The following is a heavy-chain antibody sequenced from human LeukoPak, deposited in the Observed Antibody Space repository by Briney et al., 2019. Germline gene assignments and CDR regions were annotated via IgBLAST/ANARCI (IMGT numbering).Heavy chain of an antibody. J-gene: IGHJ4*02. CDR1: GFTVSSNY. D-gene: IGHD4-11*01. Sequence: GGSLRLSCAASGFTVSSNYMSWVRQAPGKGLEWVSAISGSGGSTYYADSVKGRFTISRDNSKNTLYLQMNSLRAEDTAVYYCAKERGDYTFDYWGQGTLVTVSS. CDR3: AKERGDYTFDY. V-gene: IGHV3-23*01. CDR2: ISGSGGST.